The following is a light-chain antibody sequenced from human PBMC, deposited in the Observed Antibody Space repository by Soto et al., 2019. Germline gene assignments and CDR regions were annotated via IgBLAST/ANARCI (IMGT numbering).Light chain of an antibody. CDR1: QDINNY. CDR3: QQFDSVPCT. CDR2: DAS. J-gene: IGKJ2*02. Sequence: DIQMTQSPSSLSASAGDRVTITCQASQDINNYLIWYQHKPGKAPNLLIYDASTLGTGVSSRFSGGGSGTHFTFTISSLQPEDIATYYCQQFDSVPCTFGQGTKLELK. V-gene: IGKV1-33*01.